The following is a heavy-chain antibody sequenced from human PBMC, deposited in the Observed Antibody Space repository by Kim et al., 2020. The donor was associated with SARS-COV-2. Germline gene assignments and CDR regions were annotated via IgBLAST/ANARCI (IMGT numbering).Heavy chain of an antibody. CDR2: GRT. V-gene: IGHV3-23*01. CDR3: AKGPTGATIH. Sequence: GRTYYAAPGQGRFTISRDKSKNTLYLQMNSLRAEDTAVYYCAKGPTGATIHWGQGTLVTVSS. J-gene: IGHJ4*02. D-gene: IGHD1-26*01.